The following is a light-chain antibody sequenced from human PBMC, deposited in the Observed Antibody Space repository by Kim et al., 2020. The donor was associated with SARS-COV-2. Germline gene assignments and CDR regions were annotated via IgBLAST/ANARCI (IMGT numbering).Light chain of an antibody. CDR2: DAS. V-gene: IGKV3-11*01. J-gene: IGKJ4*01. Sequence: LAPGERAPLPCRASQSVSSYLAWYQQKPGQAPRLLIYDASNRATGIPARFSGSGSGTDFPLTISSLEPEDFAVYYCQQRSNWPFTFGGGTKVDIK. CDR3: QQRSNWPFT. CDR1: QSVSSY.